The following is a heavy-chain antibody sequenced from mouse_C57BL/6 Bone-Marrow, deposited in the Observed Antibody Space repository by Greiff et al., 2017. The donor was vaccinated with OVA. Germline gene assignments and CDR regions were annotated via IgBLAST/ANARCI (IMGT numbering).Heavy chain of an antibody. V-gene: IGHV1-4*01. D-gene: IGHD1-2*01. CDR2: INPSSGYT. Sequence: VKLMESGAELARPGASVKMSCKASGYTFTSYTMHWVKQRPGQGLEWIGYINPSSGYTKYNQKFKDKATLTADKSSSTAYMQLSSLTSEDSAVYYCARSLANPYAMDYWGQGTSVTVSS. J-gene: IGHJ4*01. CDR3: ARSLANPYAMDY. CDR1: GYTFTSYT.